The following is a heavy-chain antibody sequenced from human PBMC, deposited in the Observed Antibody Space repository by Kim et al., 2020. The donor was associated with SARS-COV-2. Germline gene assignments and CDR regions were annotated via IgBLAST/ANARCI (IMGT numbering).Heavy chain of an antibody. V-gene: IGHV1-69*13. D-gene: IGHD3-9*01. CDR1: GGTFSIYA. Sequence: SVKVSCKASGGTFSIYAISWVRQAPGQGREWMGGIIPIFGTANYAQKFQGRVTITADESTSTAYMEQSSLRSEDAAVYYCARESFSRYDILTGYYTDNWFDPWGQGTLVTVSS. CDR2: IIPIFGTA. J-gene: IGHJ5*02. CDR3: ARESFSRYDILTGYYTDNWFDP.